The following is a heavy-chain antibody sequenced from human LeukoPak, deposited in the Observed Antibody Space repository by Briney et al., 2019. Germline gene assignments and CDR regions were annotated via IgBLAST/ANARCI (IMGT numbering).Heavy chain of an antibody. J-gene: IGHJ4*02. V-gene: IGHV3-7*04. CDR2: IKQDGSEK. CDR1: EFTFSSYW. CDR3: ARGYCSGGSCFDY. Sequence: GGSLRLSCAASEFTFSSYWMSWVRQAPGKGLEWVANIKQDGSEKYYVDSVKGRFTISRDNAKNSLYLQMNSLRAEDTAVYYCARGYCSGGSCFDYWGQGTLVTVSS. D-gene: IGHD2-15*01.